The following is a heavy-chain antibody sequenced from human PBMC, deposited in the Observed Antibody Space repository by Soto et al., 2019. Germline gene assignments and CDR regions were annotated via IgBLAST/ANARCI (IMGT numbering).Heavy chain of an antibody. CDR2: IYPIDTT. V-gene: IGHV3-53*01. J-gene: IGHJ3*02. CDR1: EFTVSNTY. D-gene: IGHD3-10*01. Sequence: EVQLVESGGGLIQPGGSLRLSCAASEFTVSNTYMTWVRQAPGKGLEWVSVIYPIDTTYYTDSVKVRFIVYRDNSENTEHRQMSYLRGADKSQYYCTSVKMIRGESQWACDILGQGTAFTVS. CDR3: TSVKMIRGESQWACDI.